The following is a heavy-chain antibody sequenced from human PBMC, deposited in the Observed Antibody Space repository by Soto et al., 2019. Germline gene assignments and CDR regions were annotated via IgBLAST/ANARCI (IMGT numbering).Heavy chain of an antibody. CDR3: ARRXATTIFGVAYYYYGMDV. V-gene: IGHV4-39*01. CDR2: IYYSGST. D-gene: IGHD3-3*01. CDR1: GGSISSSSYY. J-gene: IGHJ6*02. Sequence: SETLSLTCPVSGGSISSSSYYWGWIRQPPGKGLEWIGSIYYSGSTYYNPSLKSRVTISVDTSKNQFSLKLSSVTAADTAVYYCARRXATTIFGVAYYYYGMDVWGQGTTVTVSS.